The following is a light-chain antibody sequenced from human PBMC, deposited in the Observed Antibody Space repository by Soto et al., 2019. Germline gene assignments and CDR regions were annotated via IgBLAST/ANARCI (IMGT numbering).Light chain of an antibody. CDR1: EDISNF. V-gene: IGKV1-27*01. CDR3: QKYNSAPYT. CDR2: TAS. Sequence: DIQMTQSPSYLSASVGDRVTITCRASEDISNFLAWYQQKPVKVPKLLIYTASTLQSGVPSRFSGSGSGTDFTLTIRSLQSEDVATYFCQKYNSAPYTFGQRTKLEIK. J-gene: IGKJ2*01.